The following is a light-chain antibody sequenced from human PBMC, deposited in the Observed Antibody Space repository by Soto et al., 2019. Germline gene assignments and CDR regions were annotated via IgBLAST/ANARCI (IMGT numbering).Light chain of an antibody. CDR1: QNIQKW. CDR3: QQYYSYSPWT. V-gene: IGKV1-5*01. Sequence: DIQMTQSPSTLPASVGDRVTITCRASQNIQKWLAWHQQKPGKAPNLLIYDASRLQSGVPSRFSGSGSGTEFTLTISSLQPDAFATYYCQQYYSYSPWTFGQGTKVDIK. J-gene: IGKJ1*01. CDR2: DAS.